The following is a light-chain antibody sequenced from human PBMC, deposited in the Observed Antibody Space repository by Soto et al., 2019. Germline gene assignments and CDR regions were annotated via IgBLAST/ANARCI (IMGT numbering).Light chain of an antibody. J-gene: IGKJ5*01. CDR1: QDISNY. Sequence: IQMTQSPSSLSASVGDRVTITCQASQDISNYLNWYQQKPGKAPKLLIYDASNLETGVPSRFSGSGSGTDFTFTISSLQPEDIATYYCQQYDNFPITFGQGTRLEIK. CDR2: DAS. V-gene: IGKV1-33*01. CDR3: QQYDNFPIT.